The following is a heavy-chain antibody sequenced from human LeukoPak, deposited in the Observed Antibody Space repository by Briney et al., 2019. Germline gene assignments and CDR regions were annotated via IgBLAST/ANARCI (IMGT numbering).Heavy chain of an antibody. J-gene: IGHJ4*02. V-gene: IGHV3-23*01. CDR3: AKEGKVVYFDY. Sequence: GGSLRLSCAASGFTFNTYAMSWVRQAPGKGLEWVSTISGSGGSTYYADSVKGRFTISRDNSKNTLYLQMNSLRAEDTAVYYCAKEGKVVYFDYWGQGTLVTVSS. CDR1: GFTFNTYA. CDR2: ISGSGGST. D-gene: IGHD4-23*01.